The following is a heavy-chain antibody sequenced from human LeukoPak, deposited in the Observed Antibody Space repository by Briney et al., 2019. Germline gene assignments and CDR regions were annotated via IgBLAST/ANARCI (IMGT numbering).Heavy chain of an antibody. CDR1: GGTFSSYA. CDR2: IIPIFGTA. J-gene: IGHJ5*02. CDR3: ASCCSTIRRGFDP. Sequence: ASVKVSCKASGGTFSSYAISWVRQAPGQGLEWMGGIIPIFGTANYAQKFQGRVTITADESTSTAYMELSSLRSEDTAVYFCASCCSTIRRGFDPWGQGTLVTVSS. V-gene: IGHV1-69*13. D-gene: IGHD2-2*01.